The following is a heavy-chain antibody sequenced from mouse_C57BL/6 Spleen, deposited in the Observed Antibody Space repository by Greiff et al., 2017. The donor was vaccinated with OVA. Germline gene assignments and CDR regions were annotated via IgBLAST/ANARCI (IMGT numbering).Heavy chain of an antibody. CDR3: ARSIYYGNAGYFDD. CDR1: GYTFTSYW. CDR2: IDPSDSYT. D-gene: IGHD2-1*01. V-gene: IGHV1-69*01. Sequence: QVQLQQPGAELVMPGASVKLSCKASGYTFTSYWMHWVKQRPGQGLEWIGEIDPSDSYTNYNQKFKGKSTLTVDKSSSTAYMQLSSLTSEDSAVYYCARSIYYGNAGYFDDWGQGTTLTVSS. J-gene: IGHJ2*01.